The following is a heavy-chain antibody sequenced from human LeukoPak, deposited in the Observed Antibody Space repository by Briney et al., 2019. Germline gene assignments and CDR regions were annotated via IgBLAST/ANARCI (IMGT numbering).Heavy chain of an antibody. CDR3: ASRQYCSGGSCYGLGDAFDI. CDR2: IYTSGST. J-gene: IGHJ3*02. Sequence: SETLSLTCTVSGVSISSGSYYWSWIRQPAGKGLEWIGRIYTSGSTNYNPSLKSRFTISVDTSKNQFSLKLSSVTAADTAVYYCASRQYCSGGSCYGLGDAFDIWGQGTMVTVSS. D-gene: IGHD2-15*01. V-gene: IGHV4-61*02. CDR1: GVSISSGSYY.